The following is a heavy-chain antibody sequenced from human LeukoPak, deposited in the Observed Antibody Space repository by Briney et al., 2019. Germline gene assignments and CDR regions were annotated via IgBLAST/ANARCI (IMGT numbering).Heavy chain of an antibody. CDR1: GFTFSSYW. CDR3: AKGGLPLYYYYYMDV. V-gene: IGHV3-23*01. Sequence: EAGGSLRLSCAASGFTFSSYWMSWVRQAPGKGLEWVSAISGSGGSTYYADSAKGRFTISRDNSKNTLYLQMNSLRAEDTAVYYCAKGGLPLYYYYYMDVWGKGTTVTVSS. J-gene: IGHJ6*03. D-gene: IGHD2-15*01. CDR2: ISGSGGST.